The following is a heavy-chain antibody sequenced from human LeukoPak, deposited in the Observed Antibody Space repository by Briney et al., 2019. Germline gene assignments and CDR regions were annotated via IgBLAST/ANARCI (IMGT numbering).Heavy chain of an antibody. Sequence: GGSLRLSCAASGFTFSSYTMSWVRQAPGKGLEWVSTITTSDGNTYYADSVKGRFTISRDKSKNTLYLQMNSLRAEDTAVYYCAKDLSLYCGGDCYRNEFYFDYWGQGTLVTVSS. CDR2: ITTSDGNT. V-gene: IGHV3-23*01. J-gene: IGHJ4*02. CDR1: GFTFSSYT. CDR3: AKDLSLYCGGDCYRNEFYFDY. D-gene: IGHD2-21*02.